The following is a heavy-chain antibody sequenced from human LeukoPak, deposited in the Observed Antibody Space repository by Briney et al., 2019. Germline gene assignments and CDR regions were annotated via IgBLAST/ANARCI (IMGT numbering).Heavy chain of an antibody. Sequence: PGGSLRLSCSASGFTFRVYGVHGAPQAPGKGLEWVALITYDDFYKYYGDSVKGRFTISRDNSKNTLYLQKKNLRPEDRAVAYCAKEGIMLFQSSDIDVWGQGTLVTVSS. CDR3: AKEGIMLFQSSDIDV. D-gene: IGHD3-16*01. CDR1: GFTFRVYG. J-gene: IGHJ4*02. V-gene: IGHV3-30*18. CDR2: ITYDDFYK.